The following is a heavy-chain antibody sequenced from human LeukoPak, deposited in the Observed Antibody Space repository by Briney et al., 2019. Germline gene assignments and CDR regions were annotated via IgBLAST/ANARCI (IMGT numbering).Heavy chain of an antibody. V-gene: IGHV4-59*08. CDR1: GGSISSYY. Sequence: PSETLSLTCTVSGGSISSYYWSWIRQPPGKGLEWIGYIYYSGSTNYNPSLKSRVTISVDTSKNQFSLKLSSVTAADTAVYYCATLSILRLGELSPWYFDYWGQGTLVTVSS. D-gene: IGHD3-16*02. J-gene: IGHJ4*02. CDR3: ATLSILRLGELSPWYFDY. CDR2: IYYSGST.